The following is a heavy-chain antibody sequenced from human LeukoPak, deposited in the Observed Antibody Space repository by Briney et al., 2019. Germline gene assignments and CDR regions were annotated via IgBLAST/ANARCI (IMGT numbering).Heavy chain of an antibody. D-gene: IGHD6-13*01. CDR1: GFIFDDYA. CDR3: AKDISAAGPYYGMDV. J-gene: IGHJ6*02. V-gene: IGHV3-9*01. Sequence: GRSLRLSCAASGFIFDDYAMHWVRQAPGKGLEWVSGISWSSGSIAYADSVKGRFTISRDNAKNSLYPQMNSLRAEDTALYYCAKDISAAGPYYGMDVWGQGTTVTVSS. CDR2: ISWSSGSI.